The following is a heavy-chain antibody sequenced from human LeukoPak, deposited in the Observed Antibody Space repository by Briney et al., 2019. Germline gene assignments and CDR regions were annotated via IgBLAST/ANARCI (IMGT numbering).Heavy chain of an antibody. J-gene: IGHJ4*02. CDR3: ARVSAPLSGFFDY. V-gene: IGHV3-11*01. CDR2: IGAISNTV. D-gene: IGHD3-10*01. CDR1: GFAFSDYF. Sequence: GGSLRLSCAASGFAFSDYFMSWISQAPGKGLEWISYIGAISNTVYYADSVKGRFTISRDNAKNSLYLQINSLRAEDTAVYYCARVSAPLSGFFDYWGQGTLVTASS.